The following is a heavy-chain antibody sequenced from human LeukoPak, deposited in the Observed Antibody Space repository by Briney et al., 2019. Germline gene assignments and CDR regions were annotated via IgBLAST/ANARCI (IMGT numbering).Heavy chain of an antibody. D-gene: IGHD3-10*01. J-gene: IGHJ4*02. CDR3: AKDLWDSGSQAYFDY. V-gene: IGHV3-23*01. CDR1: GFTVGSSF. CDR2: VSGSGGST. Sequence: GGSLRLSCAASGFTVGSSFMTWVRQAPGKGLEWVSGVSGSGGSTYYADSVKGRFTISRDNSKNTLYLQMNSLRAEDTAVYYCAKDLWDSGSQAYFDYWGQGTLVTVSS.